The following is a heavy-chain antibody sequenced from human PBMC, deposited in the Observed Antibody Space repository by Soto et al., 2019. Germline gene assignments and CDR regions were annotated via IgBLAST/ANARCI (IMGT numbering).Heavy chain of an antibody. Sequence: QVQLVESGGGVVQPGESLSLTCEASGFSFKTYGMHWGRQAPGKGLEWVAVIWYDGSSQSYGDSVKGRFTISRDDTKNSVSLLMNSLRAEDTAVYFCARDKFPRTIPGYFLDYWGLGTLVSVSS. D-gene: IGHD3-9*01. CDR1: GFSFKTYG. V-gene: IGHV3-33*01. CDR3: ARDKFPRTIPGYFLDY. J-gene: IGHJ4*02. CDR2: IWYDGSSQ.